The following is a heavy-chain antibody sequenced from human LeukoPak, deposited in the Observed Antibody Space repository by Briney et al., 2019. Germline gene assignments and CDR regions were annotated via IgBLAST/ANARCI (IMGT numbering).Heavy chain of an antibody. D-gene: IGHD6-25*01. V-gene: IGHV3-7*01. CDR1: GFTFSTYW. Sequence: GGSLRLSCAASGFTFSTYWMSWVRQAPGKGLEWEADIKQDGSEEYYVDSVKGRFIISRDNAKNSLYLQMNSLRAEDTAVYYCARYQGGGWDVWGRGTTVTVSS. CDR3: ARYQGGGWDV. CDR2: IKQDGSEE. J-gene: IGHJ6*02.